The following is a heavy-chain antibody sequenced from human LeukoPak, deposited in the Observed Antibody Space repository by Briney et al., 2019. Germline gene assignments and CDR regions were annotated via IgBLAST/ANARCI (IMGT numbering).Heavy chain of an antibody. J-gene: IGHJ3*02. Sequence: PSETLSLTCSVSGDSISMHYWSWIRQPPGKGLEWIGYIDHTGSANYNPSLNSRVTISVDTSKNQFSLKLSSVTAADTAVYYCARDSSVGALDAFDIWGQGTMVTVSS. CDR1: GDSISMHY. CDR3: ARDSSVGALDAFDI. CDR2: IDHTGSA. D-gene: IGHD1-26*01. V-gene: IGHV4-59*11.